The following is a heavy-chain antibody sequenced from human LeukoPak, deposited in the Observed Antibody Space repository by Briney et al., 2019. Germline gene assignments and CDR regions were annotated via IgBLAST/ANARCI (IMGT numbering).Heavy chain of an antibody. J-gene: IGHJ4*02. D-gene: IGHD2-2*01. CDR3: ATDNVYCSRTSCYQTFDY. CDR1: GSIFSSYA. V-gene: IGHV3-7*01. Sequence: GGSLRLSCAVYGSIFSSYAMSWVRQAPGKGLEWVAIIKQDGSERYYVDSVKGRFTISRDNSRNSLYLQMDILRAEDTAVYYCATDNVYCSRTSCYQTFDYWGQGTLVTVPS. CDR2: IKQDGSER.